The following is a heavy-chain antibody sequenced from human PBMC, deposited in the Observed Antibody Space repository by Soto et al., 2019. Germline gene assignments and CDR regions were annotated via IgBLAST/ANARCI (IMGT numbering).Heavy chain of an antibody. D-gene: IGHD3-16*01. J-gene: IGHJ4*02. CDR3: IREMDAGGLDN. CDR2: IYWNSARI. V-gene: IGHV3-9*01. CDR1: AFNIPDRA. Sequence: GGSLRLSCVGSAFNIPDRAMHWVRQAPGKGPEWVSGIYWNSARIDYADSVKGRFTISRDNAKNSLYLQMNSLKTEGTAFYYCIREMDAGGLDNWGQGTLVTVSS.